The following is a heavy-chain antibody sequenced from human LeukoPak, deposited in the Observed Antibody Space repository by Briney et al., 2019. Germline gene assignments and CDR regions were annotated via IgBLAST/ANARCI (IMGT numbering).Heavy chain of an antibody. V-gene: IGHV3-15*01. J-gene: IGHJ3*02. CDR2: IKSKTDGGTT. CDR3: TGWPRNGFDI. Sequence: GGSLRLSCAASGFTLSLYWMSWVRQAPGKGLEWVGRIKSKTDGGTTDYAAPVKGRFTISRDDSKNTLYLQMNSLKTEDTAVYYCTGWPRNGFDIWGQGTMVTVSS. D-gene: IGHD1-14*01. CDR1: GFTLSLYW.